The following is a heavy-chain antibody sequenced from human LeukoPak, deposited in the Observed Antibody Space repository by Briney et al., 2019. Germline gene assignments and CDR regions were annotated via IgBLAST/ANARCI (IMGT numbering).Heavy chain of an antibody. J-gene: IGHJ5*02. Sequence: KPSETLSLTCAVYGGSFSGYYWSWIRQPPGKGLEWIGEINHCGSTNYNPSLKSRVTISVDTSKNQFSLKLSSVTAADTAVYYCARGVHLGYCSSTSCYGNWFDPWGQGTLVTVSS. CDR3: ARGVHLGYCSSTSCYGNWFDP. D-gene: IGHD2-2*01. V-gene: IGHV4-34*01. CDR2: INHCGST. CDR1: GGSFSGYY.